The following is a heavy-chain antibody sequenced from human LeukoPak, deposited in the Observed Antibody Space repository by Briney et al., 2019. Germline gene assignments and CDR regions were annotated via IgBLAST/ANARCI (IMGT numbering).Heavy chain of an antibody. CDR2: ISSSSSYI. Sequence: GGSLRLSCAASGFTFSSYSMNWVRQAPGKGLEWVSSISSSSSYIYYADSVKGRFTISRDNAKNSLYLQMNSLRAEDTAVYYCAKDHCSSTSCYTNYYYYMDVWGKGTTVTVSS. CDR3: AKDHCSSTSCYTNYYYYMDV. CDR1: GFTFSSYS. J-gene: IGHJ6*03. V-gene: IGHV3-21*01. D-gene: IGHD2-2*02.